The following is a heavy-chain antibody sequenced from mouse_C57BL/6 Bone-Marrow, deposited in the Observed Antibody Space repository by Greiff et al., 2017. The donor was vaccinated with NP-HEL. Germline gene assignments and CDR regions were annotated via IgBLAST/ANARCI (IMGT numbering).Heavy chain of an antibody. CDR3: ARHSPYYYGSSYGFAY. CDR2: ISNGGGST. Sequence: EVQVVESGGGLVQPGGSLKLSCAASGFTFSDYYMYWVRQTPEKRLEWVAYISNGGGSTYYPDTVKGRFTISRDNAKNTLYLQMSRLKSEDTAMYYCARHSPYYYGSSYGFAYWGQGTLVTVSA. V-gene: IGHV5-12*01. CDR1: GFTFSDYY. D-gene: IGHD1-1*01. J-gene: IGHJ3*01.